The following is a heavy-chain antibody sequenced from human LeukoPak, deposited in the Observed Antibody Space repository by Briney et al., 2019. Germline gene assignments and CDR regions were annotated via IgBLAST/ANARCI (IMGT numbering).Heavy chain of an antibody. J-gene: IGHJ2*01. D-gene: IGHD6-19*01. CDR1: GYTFTGHY. CDR3: ARDVYTSGWRYFDL. Sequence: ASVKVSCKASGYTFTGHYIHWVRQAPGQGPEWMGWINPNNGDTNYGQKFQGRVTMTRDASIGTAYMEVNSLRYDDTAVYYCARDVYTSGWRYFDLWGRGTPVTVSS. V-gene: IGHV1-2*02. CDR2: INPNNGDT.